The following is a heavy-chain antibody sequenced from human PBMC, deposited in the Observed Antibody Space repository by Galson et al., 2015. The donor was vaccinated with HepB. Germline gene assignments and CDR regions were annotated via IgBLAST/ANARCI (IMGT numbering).Heavy chain of an antibody. D-gene: IGHD1-26*01. J-gene: IGHJ4*02. CDR1: GFTFSSYA. CDR3: ARDRGLGEWEPDYYFDY. Sequence: SLRLSCAASGFTFSSYAMHWVRQAPGKGLEWVAVISYDGSNKYYADSVKGRFTISRDNSKNTLYLQMNSLRAEDTAVYYCARDRGLGEWEPDYYFDYWGQGTLVTVSS. V-gene: IGHV3-30*04. CDR2: ISYDGSNK.